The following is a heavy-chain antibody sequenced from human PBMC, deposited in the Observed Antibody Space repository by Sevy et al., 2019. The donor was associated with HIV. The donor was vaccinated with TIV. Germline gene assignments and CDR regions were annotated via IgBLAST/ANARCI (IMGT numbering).Heavy chain of an antibody. V-gene: IGHV3-7*02. J-gene: IGHJ4*02. CDR1: AINIRDYW. D-gene: IGHD2-15*01. Sequence: GGSLRFSCEASAINIRDYWMNWVRQAPGKGLEWVANINPDGSKIYYAEFVKGRFTISRGSAKNSVFLQMTGLRAEDTAVYYCVRAIQLAASYWGQGMLVTVSS. CDR2: INPDGSKI. CDR3: VRAIQLAASY.